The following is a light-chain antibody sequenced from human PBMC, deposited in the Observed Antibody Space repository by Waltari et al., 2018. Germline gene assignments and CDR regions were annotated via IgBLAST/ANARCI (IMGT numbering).Light chain of an antibody. CDR1: TANIGSNY. V-gene: IGLV1-47*01. J-gene: IGLJ2*01. CDR3: AAWDDRLTDVL. Sequence: QSVLTQPPAVSGTPGQRVTISCSGSTANIGSNYVYWYLQVPGTAPKLHIYMNNQRPSGVPDRFSGSRSGTSASLAISGLRSEDEADYYCAAWDDRLTDVLFGGGTKLTVL. CDR2: MNN.